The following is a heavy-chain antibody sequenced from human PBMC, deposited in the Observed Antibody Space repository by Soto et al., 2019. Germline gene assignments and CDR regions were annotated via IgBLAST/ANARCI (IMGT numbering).Heavy chain of an antibody. CDR2: INAGNGNT. J-gene: IGHJ4*02. V-gene: IGHV1-3*01. Sequence: ASVKGSCKASGYTFTSYAMHWVRQAPGQRLEWMGWINAGNGNTKYSQKFQGRVTITRDTSASTAYMELSSLRSEDTAVYYCARAGGAERYCISTSCLTSWIHFDYWGQGTLVTVSS. CDR1: GYTFTSYA. D-gene: IGHD2-2*01. CDR3: ARAGGAERYCISTSCLTSWIHFDY.